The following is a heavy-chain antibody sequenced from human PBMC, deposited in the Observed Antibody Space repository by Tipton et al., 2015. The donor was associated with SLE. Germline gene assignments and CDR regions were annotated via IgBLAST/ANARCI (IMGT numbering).Heavy chain of an antibody. CDR3: ARIRPGHGDPFDF. CDR1: GGSISGYY. D-gene: IGHD4-17*01. Sequence: TLSLTCTVSGGSISGYYWSWIRQPAGKGLEWIGRLYGSGSPTHYNPSLEGRVTVSVDTSQNQVSLKLTSVTAADTAVYYCARIRPGHGDPFDFWGQGTLVTVSS. V-gene: IGHV4-4*07. CDR2: LYGSGSPT. J-gene: IGHJ4*02.